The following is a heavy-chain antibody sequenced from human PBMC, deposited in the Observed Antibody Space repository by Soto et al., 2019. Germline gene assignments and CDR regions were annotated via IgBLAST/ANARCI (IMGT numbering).Heavy chain of an antibody. V-gene: IGHV4-31*03. CDR3: ARDYYGAGSQYYYYGMEV. D-gene: IGHD3-10*01. CDR2: IYHSGGA. J-gene: IGHJ6*02. CDR1: GDSITSGGYY. Sequence: SETLSLTCTASGDSITSGGYYWSWLRQPPGKGLEWIGYIYHSGGASYNPSLRGRAVISIDTSKNQFSLRLNAVTAADTATYYCARDYYGAGSQYYYYGMEVWGQGTTVTVS.